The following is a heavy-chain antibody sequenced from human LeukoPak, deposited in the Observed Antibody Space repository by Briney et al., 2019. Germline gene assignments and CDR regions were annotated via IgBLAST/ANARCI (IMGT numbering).Heavy chain of an antibody. CDR1: GGSISSSNW. V-gene: IGHV4-4*02. J-gene: IGHJ4*02. Sequence: SETLSLTCAVSGGSISSSNWWSWVRHPPGKGLEWIGEIYHSGSTNYNPSLKSRVTISVDKSKNQFSLKLSSVTAADTAVYYCARRPTWIQLWLQNYWGQGTLVTVSS. CDR2: IYHSGST. CDR3: ARRPTWIQLWLQNY. D-gene: IGHD5-18*01.